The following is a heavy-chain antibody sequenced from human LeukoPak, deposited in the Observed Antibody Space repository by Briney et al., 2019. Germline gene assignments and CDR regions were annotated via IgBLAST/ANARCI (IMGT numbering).Heavy chain of an antibody. J-gene: IGHJ5*02. CDR2: INHSGST. CDR3: ARGHRGAAAGTWAWFDP. V-gene: IGHV4-34*01. D-gene: IGHD6-13*01. CDR1: GGSFSGYY. Sequence: SETLSLTCAVYGGSFSGYYWSWIRQPPGKGLEWIGEINHSGSTNYNPTLKSRVTITVDTSKNQFSLKLCSVTGADTAVYYCARGHRGAAAGTWAWFDPWGQGTLVTVSP.